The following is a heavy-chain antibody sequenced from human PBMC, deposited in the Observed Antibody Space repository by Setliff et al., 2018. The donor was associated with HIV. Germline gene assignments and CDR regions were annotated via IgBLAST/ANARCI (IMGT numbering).Heavy chain of an antibody. CDR3: ARLSIFGVASKGWFDP. Sequence: PSETLSLTCSVSGGSISSGGYYWSWIRQHPGKGLEWIGYMYYSGKTYYNMSLESRVSISADTSKNQFSLKLSSVTAADTAVYYCARLSIFGVASKGWFDPWGQGTLVTVSS. CDR1: GGSISSGGYY. J-gene: IGHJ5*02. V-gene: IGHV4-31*03. D-gene: IGHD3-3*01. CDR2: MYYSGKT.